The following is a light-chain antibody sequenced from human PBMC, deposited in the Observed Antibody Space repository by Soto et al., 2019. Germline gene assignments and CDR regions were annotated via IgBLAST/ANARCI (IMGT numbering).Light chain of an antibody. Sequence: QSVLTQPPSVSGAPGQRVTISCTGSSSNIGAGYVVHWYQQLPGTAPKLLIYGNSNRPSGVPDRFSGSKSGTSASLAITGLQAEDEADYYCQSYDSSLSGSVEFGGGTKVTVL. CDR1: SSNIGAGYV. J-gene: IGLJ2*01. CDR3: QSYDSSLSGSVE. V-gene: IGLV1-40*01. CDR2: GNS.